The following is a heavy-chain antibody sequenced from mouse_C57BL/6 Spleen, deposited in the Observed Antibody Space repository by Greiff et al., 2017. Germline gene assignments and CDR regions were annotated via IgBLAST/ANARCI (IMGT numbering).Heavy chain of an antibody. CDR2: ISYDGSN. CDR1: GYSITSGYY. Sequence: EVQLQESGPGLVKPSQSLSLTCSVTGYSITSGYYWNWIRQSPGNKLEWMGYISYDGSNNYNPSLKNRISITSDTSKNQFFLKLNSVTTEDTATYDCARYYYDFGGWGQGPTLTVST. CDR3: ARYYYDFGG. J-gene: IGHJ2*01. D-gene: IGHD1-1*01. V-gene: IGHV3-6*01.